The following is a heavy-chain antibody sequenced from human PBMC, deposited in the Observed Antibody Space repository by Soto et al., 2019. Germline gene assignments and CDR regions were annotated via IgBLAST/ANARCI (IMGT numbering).Heavy chain of an antibody. Sequence: ASVKVSCKASGGTFSSYAISWVRQAPGQGLEWMGGIIPIFGTANYAQKFQGRVTITADESTSTAYMELSSLRSEDTAVYYCARDLGHGSGSAGDYWGQGTLVTVSS. CDR1: GGTFSSYA. V-gene: IGHV1-69*13. D-gene: IGHD3-10*01. CDR3: ARDLGHGSGSAGDY. CDR2: IIPIFGTA. J-gene: IGHJ4*02.